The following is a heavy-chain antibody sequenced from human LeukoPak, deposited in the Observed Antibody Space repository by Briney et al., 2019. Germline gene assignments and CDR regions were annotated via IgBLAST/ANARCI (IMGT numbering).Heavy chain of an antibody. CDR2: INPNSGGT. V-gene: IGHV1-2*02. J-gene: IGHJ2*01. Sequence: GASVKVSCKASGYTFTGYYMHWVRQAPGQGLEWMGWINPNSGGTNYAQKFQGRVTMTRDTSISTAYMELSRLRSDDTAVYYCARDRAAGTLWYFDLWGRSTLVTVSS. CDR1: GYTFTGYY. D-gene: IGHD6-19*01. CDR3: ARDRAAGTLWYFDL.